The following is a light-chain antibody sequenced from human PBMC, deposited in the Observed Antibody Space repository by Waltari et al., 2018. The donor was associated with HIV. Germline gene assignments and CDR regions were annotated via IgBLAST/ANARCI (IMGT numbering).Light chain of an antibody. CDR3: CSYAGSYTLV. CDR1: SSDVGGYNY. J-gene: IGLJ2*01. V-gene: IGLV2-11*01. CDR2: DVS. Sequence: QSALTQPRSVSGSPGQSVTISCTGTSSDVGGYNYVSWYQHPPSKAPQLMVYDVSKRPSGVPARFSGSKSGHTASLTISGLQAEDEADYYCCSYAGSYTLVFGGGTKLTVL.